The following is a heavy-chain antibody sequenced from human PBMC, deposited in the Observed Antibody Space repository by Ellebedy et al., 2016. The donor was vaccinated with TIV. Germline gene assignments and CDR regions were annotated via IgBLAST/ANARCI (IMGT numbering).Heavy chain of an antibody. D-gene: IGHD2-2*01. J-gene: IGHJ5*02. Sequence: GGSLRLSXAASGLTVRTNYMSWVRQTPAKGLEWVSLLYPTDNTFYPDSVKGRFTISRDNAKNSLYLQMNSLGAEDTAVYFCARGRYYCSSTSCYAPSWFDPWGQGTLVTVSS. CDR1: GLTVRTNY. V-gene: IGHV3-53*01. CDR2: LYPTDNT. CDR3: ARGRYYCSSTSCYAPSWFDP.